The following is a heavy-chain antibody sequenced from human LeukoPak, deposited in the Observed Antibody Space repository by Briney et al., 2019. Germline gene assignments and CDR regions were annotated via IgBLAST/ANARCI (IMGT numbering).Heavy chain of an antibody. D-gene: IGHD3-16*01. CDR3: AKDGLLFGDLTFFDY. CDR2: ISHDGSYE. CDR1: GFTFSSFG. J-gene: IGHJ4*02. Sequence: VGSLRLSSAGSGFTFSSFGMHWVRQAPGKRLEWVALISHDGSYEYFADSMKSRFTISRDTSKNTLYLQMKSLRAADTAVSIIAKDGLLFGDLTFFDYWGQGVPGTVSS. V-gene: IGHV3-30*18.